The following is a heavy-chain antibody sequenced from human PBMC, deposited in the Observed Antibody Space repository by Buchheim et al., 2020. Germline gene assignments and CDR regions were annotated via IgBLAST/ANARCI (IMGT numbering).Heavy chain of an antibody. Sequence: EVQLVESGGGLVQPGGSLRLSCAASGFTFSNYWMTWVRQAPGKGLEWVANIKEDGSEGYYVDSVKGRFTISRDNAMNSLFLQMSSLRAEDTAVYYCARGTRDYYGMDVWGQGTT. CDR1: GFTFSNYW. J-gene: IGHJ6*02. CDR3: ARGTRDYYGMDV. V-gene: IGHV3-7*01. CDR2: IKEDGSEG.